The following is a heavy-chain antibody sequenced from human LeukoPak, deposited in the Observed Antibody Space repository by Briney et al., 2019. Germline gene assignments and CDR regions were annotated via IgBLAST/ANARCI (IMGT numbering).Heavy chain of an antibody. D-gene: IGHD3-10*01. CDR2: ISAYNGNT. CDR3: AREFIMVRGGDYYYGMDV. V-gene: IGHV1-18*01. CDR1: GYTFTSYG. Sequence: ASVKLSCKASGYTFTSYGISWVRQAPGQGLEWMGWISAYNGNTNYAQKLQGRVTMTTDTSTSTAYMELRSLRSGDAAVYYCAREFIMVRGGDYYYGMDVWGQGTTVTVSS. J-gene: IGHJ6*02.